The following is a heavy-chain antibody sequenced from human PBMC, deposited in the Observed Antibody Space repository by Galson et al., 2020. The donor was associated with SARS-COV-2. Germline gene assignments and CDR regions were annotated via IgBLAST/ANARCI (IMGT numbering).Heavy chain of an antibody. Sequence: SQTLSLTCTVSSGSISSNTYSWNWIRQPPGKGLEWIGTISYSGSTYYNPSLNSRVTISVDTSKNQFSLKLSSVTAADTAVYYCARGKGYYDSSGYLDYWDHGTLVTVSS. V-gene: IGHV4-39*01. CDR2: ISYSGST. J-gene: IGHJ4*01. D-gene: IGHD3-22*01. CDR1: SGSISSNTYS. CDR3: ARGKGYYDSSGYLDY.